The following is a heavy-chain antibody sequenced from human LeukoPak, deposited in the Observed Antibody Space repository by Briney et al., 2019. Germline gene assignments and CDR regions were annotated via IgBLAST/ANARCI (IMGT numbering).Heavy chain of an antibody. J-gene: IGHJ4*02. CDR3: ARRRWRYSSSSSFDY. Sequence: GESLKISCKGSGDTFTTYWIAWVRQMPGKGLEWMGIIYFGDSDTRYSPSFQGQVTISADMSVNTAYLQWGSLKASDTAMYYCARRRWRYSSSSSFDYWGQGTLVTVSS. D-gene: IGHD6-6*01. CDR1: GDTFTTYW. V-gene: IGHV5-51*01. CDR2: IYFGDSDT.